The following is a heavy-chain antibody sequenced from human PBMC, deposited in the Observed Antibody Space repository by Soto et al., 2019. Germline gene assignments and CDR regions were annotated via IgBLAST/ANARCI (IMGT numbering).Heavy chain of an antibody. V-gene: IGHV4-39*01. CDR1: GGSISSSSYY. Sequence: SETLSLTCTVSGGSISSSSYYWGWIRQPPGKGLEWIGSIYYSGSTYYNPSLKSRVTISVDTSKNQFSLKLSSVTAADTAVYYCARHGSGSYRQLGYWGQGNLVTVSS. CDR3: ARHGSGSYRQLGY. CDR2: IYYSGST. J-gene: IGHJ4*02. D-gene: IGHD3-10*01.